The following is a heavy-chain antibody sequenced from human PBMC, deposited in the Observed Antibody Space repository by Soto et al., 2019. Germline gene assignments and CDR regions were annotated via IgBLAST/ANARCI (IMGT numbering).Heavy chain of an antibody. Sequence: PGESVKISCKGSGYSFTSYWISWVRQMPGKGLEWMGRIDPSDSYTNYSPSFQGHVTISADKSISTAYLQRSRLKASDTAMYYCARAYYYDSYWGQGTLVTVSS. CDR2: IDPSDSYT. CDR1: GYSFTSYW. V-gene: IGHV5-10-1*01. J-gene: IGHJ4*02. D-gene: IGHD3-22*01. CDR3: ARAYYYDSY.